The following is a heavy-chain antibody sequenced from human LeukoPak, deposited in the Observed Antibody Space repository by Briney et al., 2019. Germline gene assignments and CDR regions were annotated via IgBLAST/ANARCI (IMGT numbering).Heavy chain of an antibody. D-gene: IGHD2-2*02. CDR2: IYPGDSDT. V-gene: IGHV5-51*01. CDR3: ARDSLGYCSSTSCYTLDY. Sequence: GESLKISCKGSGYSFTSYWIGWVRQMPGKGLEWMGIIYPGDSDTRYSPSFQGQVTISADKSISTAYLQWSSLKASDTAMYYCARDSLGYCSSTSCYTLDYWGQGTLVTVSS. CDR1: GYSFTSYW. J-gene: IGHJ4*02.